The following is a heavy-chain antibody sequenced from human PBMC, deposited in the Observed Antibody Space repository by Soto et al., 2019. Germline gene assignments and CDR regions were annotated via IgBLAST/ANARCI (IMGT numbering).Heavy chain of an antibody. J-gene: IGHJ6*02. CDR1: GFTCSTYS. Sequence: EVQLVESGGGLVKPGGSLRLSCAASGFTCSTYSMNWVRQDPGKGLEWVSSISRSSSYIYDADSVKGRFTISTDNAKNLLYLQMNSLRAEDTAVYYCARDPTYYDDSSGYSNYGMVVWGQGTTVIVSS. CDR3: ARDPTYYDDSSGYSNYGMVV. CDR2: ISRSSSYI. V-gene: IGHV3-21*01. D-gene: IGHD3-22*01.